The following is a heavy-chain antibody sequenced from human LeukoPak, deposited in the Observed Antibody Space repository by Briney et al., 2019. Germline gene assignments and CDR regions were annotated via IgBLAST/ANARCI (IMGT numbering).Heavy chain of an antibody. V-gene: IGHV3-53*01. CDR2: IFSGGST. CDR1: GLTVSSNY. CDR3: ARQIGYCSDGNCYFDY. D-gene: IGHD2-15*01. Sequence: GGSLRLSCAASGLTVSSNYMSWVRQAPGKGLESVSIIFSGGSTYYADSVKGRFTITRDNSKNTLYLQMNSLRAEDTAVYHCARQIGYCSDGNCYFDYWGQGTLVTVSS. J-gene: IGHJ4*02.